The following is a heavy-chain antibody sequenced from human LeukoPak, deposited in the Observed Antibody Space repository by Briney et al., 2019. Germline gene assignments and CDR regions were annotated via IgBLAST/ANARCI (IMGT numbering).Heavy chain of an antibody. CDR2: MNPNSGNT. D-gene: IGHD3-22*01. V-gene: IGHV1-8*03. CDR1: GYTFTSYD. Sequence: SVKVSCKASGYTFTSYDINWVRQATGQGLEWMGWMNPNSGNTGYAQKFQGRVTITRNTSISTAYMELSSLRSEDTAVYYCAREAHYYDSSGFPPAGAFDIWGQGTMVTVSS. CDR3: AREAHYYDSSGFPPAGAFDI. J-gene: IGHJ3*02.